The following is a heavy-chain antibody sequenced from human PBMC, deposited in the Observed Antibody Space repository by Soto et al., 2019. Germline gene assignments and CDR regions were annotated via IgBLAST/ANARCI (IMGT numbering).Heavy chain of an antibody. J-gene: IGHJ6*03. D-gene: IGHD3-3*01. CDR1: GGSFSGYY. CDR3: ARVEALKLHDFWSGDSYYYYMDV. V-gene: IGHV4-34*01. CDR2: INHSGST. Sequence: QVQLQQWGAGLLKPSETLSLTCAVYGGSFSGYYWSWIRQPPGKGLEWIGEINHSGSTNYNPSLKSRVTISVDTSKNQFSLKLSSVTAADTAVYYCARVEALKLHDFWSGDSYYYYMDVWGKGITVTVSS.